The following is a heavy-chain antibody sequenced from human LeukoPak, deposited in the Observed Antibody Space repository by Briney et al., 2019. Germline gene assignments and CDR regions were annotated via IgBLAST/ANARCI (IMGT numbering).Heavy chain of an antibody. CDR3: PKGSVGEHTYLSELQRDRRFHL. CDR2: ISGSGGRV. CDR1: GFNFKRYG. V-gene: IGHV3-23*01. D-gene: IGHD1-26*01. Sequence: GGSLRLSRAGPGFNFKRYGNAWGRQAPGKGLGWVSAISGSGGRVFYAESGVGRFTISREKSQKIVYFQKKRLRADEPGVLYFPKGSVGEHTYLSELQRDRRFHLWGQGPLVTVSS. J-gene: IGHJ5*02.